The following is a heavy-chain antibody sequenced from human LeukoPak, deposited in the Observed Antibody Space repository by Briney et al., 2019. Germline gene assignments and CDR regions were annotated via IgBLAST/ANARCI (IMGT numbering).Heavy chain of an antibody. Sequence: SETLSLTCAVYGGSFSGYYWSWIRQPPGKGLEWIGEINHSGSTNYNPSLKSRVTISVDTSKNQFSLKLSSVTAADTAVYYCARRRGIVVVINRIPRNQPPFDYWGQGTLVTVSS. J-gene: IGHJ4*02. D-gene: IGHD3-22*01. CDR3: ARRRGIVVVINRIPRNQPPFDY. CDR1: GGSFSGYY. V-gene: IGHV4-34*01. CDR2: INHSGST.